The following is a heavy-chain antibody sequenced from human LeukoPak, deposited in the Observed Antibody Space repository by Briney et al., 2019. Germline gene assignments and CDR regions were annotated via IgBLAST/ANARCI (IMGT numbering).Heavy chain of an antibody. J-gene: IGHJ4*02. D-gene: IGHD4-17*01. CDR2: ISSSSSYI. CDR1: GFTFSSYS. Sequence: GGSLRLSCAASGFTFSSYSMNWVRQALGKGLEWVSSISSSSSYIYYADSVKGRFTISRDNAKNSLYLQMNSLRAEDTAVYYCARDYGDYPFDYWGQGTLVTVSS. V-gene: IGHV3-21*01. CDR3: ARDYGDYPFDY.